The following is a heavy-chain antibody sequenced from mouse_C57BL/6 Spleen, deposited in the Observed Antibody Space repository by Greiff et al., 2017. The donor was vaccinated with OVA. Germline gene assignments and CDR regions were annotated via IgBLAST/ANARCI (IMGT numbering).Heavy chain of an antibody. V-gene: IGHV14-2*01. D-gene: IGHD1-1*01. CDR2: IDPEAGET. CDR1: GFNIKDYY. Sequence: VQLQQSGAELVKPGASVKLSCTASGFNIKDYYMHWVKQRTEQGLEWIGRIDPEAGETKYAPKFQGKATITADTSSNTAYLQLSSLTSEDTAVYYCARGVTTVAGDYWGQGTTLTVSS. CDR3: ARGVTTVAGDY. J-gene: IGHJ2*01.